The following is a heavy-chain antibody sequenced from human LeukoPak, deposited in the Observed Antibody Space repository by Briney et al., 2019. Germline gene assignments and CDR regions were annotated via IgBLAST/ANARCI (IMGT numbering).Heavy chain of an antibody. CDR3: AREGDTTGAAGTEFDY. V-gene: IGHV3-48*01. D-gene: IGHD1-1*01. CDR2: ICGSGSSI. J-gene: IGHJ4*02. Sequence: GGSLRLSCATSGFTFSAYCMNWVRQAPGKGLEWVSYICGSGSSIYYSDSVKGRFTVFRDNAENSLYLQMNSLRAEDTAVYYCAREGDTTGAAGTEFDYWGQGALVTVSS. CDR1: GFTFSAYC.